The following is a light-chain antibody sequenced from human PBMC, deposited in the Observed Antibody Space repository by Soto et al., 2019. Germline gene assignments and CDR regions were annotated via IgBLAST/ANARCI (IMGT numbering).Light chain of an antibody. CDR2: DVS. V-gene: IGLV2-14*03. Sequence: QSVLTQPASVSGSPGQSITISCTGTSSDVGGYNYVSWYQQHPGKAPKLMIYDVSDRPSGVSNRFSGSKSGNTASLTISGLQAEDEADYYCSSYTNTATLGVVFGGGTKVTVL. J-gene: IGLJ2*01. CDR1: SSDVGGYNY. CDR3: SSYTNTATLGVV.